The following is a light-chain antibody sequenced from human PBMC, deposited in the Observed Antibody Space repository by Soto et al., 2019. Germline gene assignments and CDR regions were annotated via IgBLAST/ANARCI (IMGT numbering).Light chain of an antibody. V-gene: IGLV2-14*01. J-gene: IGLJ1*01. Sequence: QSLLTQPASVSGSPGQSITISCTGTSSDVGGYNYVSWYQQHPGKAPKLMIYDVSNRPSGVPDRFSGSKSGTSASLAISGLQSEDEADYYCAAWDDSLNGYVFGTGTKVTVL. CDR3: AAWDDSLNGYV. CDR2: DVS. CDR1: SSDVGGYNY.